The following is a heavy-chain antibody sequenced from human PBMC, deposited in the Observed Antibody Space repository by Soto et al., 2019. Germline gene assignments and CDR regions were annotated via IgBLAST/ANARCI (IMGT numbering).Heavy chain of an antibody. D-gene: IGHD2-21*01. V-gene: IGHV4-34*01. CDR1: GGSFDGYY. CDR3: ARERGDSHWIDP. Sequence: PSETLSLTCALYGGSFDGYYWSWIRQSPGKGLEWIGEIHHSGSTKYNPSLKSRVTISVDTSKNQFSLKLSSMTGADTAVYYCARERGDSHWIDPWGQGTLVTVSS. J-gene: IGHJ5*02. CDR2: IHHSGST.